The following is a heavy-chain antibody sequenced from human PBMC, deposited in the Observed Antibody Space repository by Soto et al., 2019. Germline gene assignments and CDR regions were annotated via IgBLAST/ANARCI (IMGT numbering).Heavy chain of an antibody. V-gene: IGHV4-34*01. CDR2: INHSGST. CDR1: GGSFSGYY. Sequence: SETLSLTCAVYGGSFSGYYWTWIRQPPGTGLEWIGEINHSGSTNYNPSLKSRVTISVDTSKNKFSLKLTSVTAADTAVYYCASDRVTDRFDYWGQGTLVTVSS. J-gene: IGHJ4*02. CDR3: ASDRVTDRFDY.